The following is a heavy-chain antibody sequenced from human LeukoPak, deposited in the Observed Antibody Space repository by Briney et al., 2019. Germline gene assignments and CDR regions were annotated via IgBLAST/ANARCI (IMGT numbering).Heavy chain of an antibody. J-gene: IGHJ4*02. CDR2: MNPNSGNT. V-gene: IGHV1-8*01. CDR1: GYTFTSYD. Sequence: ASVKVSCKASGYTFTSYDINWVRQATGQGLEWMGWMNPNSGNTGYAQKFQGRVTMTRNTSISTAYMELSSLRSEDTAVYYCARDWDYGGNSVGDYWGQGTLVTVSS. D-gene: IGHD4-23*01. CDR3: ARDWDYGGNSVGDY.